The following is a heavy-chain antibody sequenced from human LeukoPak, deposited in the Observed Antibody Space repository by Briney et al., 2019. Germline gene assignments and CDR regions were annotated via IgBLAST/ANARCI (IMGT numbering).Heavy chain of an antibody. V-gene: IGHV4-38-2*01. CDR3: ARRPIVVVVAATDYFDY. Sequence: MPSETLSLTCAVSGYSISSGYYWGWIRQPPGKGLEWIGSIYYSGSTYYNPSLKSRVTISVDTSKNQFSLKLSSVTAADTAVYYCARRPIVVVVAATDYFDYWGQGTLVTVSS. CDR2: IYYSGST. J-gene: IGHJ4*02. D-gene: IGHD2-15*01. CDR1: GYSISSGYY.